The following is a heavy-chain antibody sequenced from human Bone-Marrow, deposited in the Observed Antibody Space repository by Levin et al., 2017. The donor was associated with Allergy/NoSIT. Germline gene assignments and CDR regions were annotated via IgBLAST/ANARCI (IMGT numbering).Heavy chain of an antibody. CDR3: AASMVRGGYAYYFDY. D-gene: IGHD3-10*01. V-gene: IGHV3-48*01. Sequence: GGSLRLSCAASGFTFSTYSMNWVRQAPGKGLEWISYISSSSDIYSADSVKGRFSISRDNAENSLYLQMNSLRAEDTAVYYCAASMVRGGYAYYFDYWGQGTLVTVSS. CDR2: ISSSSDI. J-gene: IGHJ4*02. CDR1: GFTFSTYS.